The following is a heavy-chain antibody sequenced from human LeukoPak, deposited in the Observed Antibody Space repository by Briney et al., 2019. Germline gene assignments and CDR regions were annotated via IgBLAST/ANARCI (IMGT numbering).Heavy chain of an antibody. D-gene: IGHD6-13*01. CDR1: GASISTYY. CDR2: ISHRGNT. CDR3: ARGTTSAAAVPDY. Sequence: SETLSLTCTVSGASISTYYWSWIRQPPGKGLEWIGFISHRGNTNHNPSLKSRITISADTSKNQLSLKLSSVTAADTAIYYCARGTTSAAAVPDYWGQGTLVTVSS. V-gene: IGHV4-59*01. J-gene: IGHJ4*02.